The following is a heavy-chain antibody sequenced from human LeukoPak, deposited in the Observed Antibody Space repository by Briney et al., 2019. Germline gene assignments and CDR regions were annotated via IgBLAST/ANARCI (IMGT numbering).Heavy chain of an antibody. J-gene: IGHJ4*02. D-gene: IGHD3-10*01. CDR3: AKGGMVRGVIIILPFDY. CDR2: ISGSGGST. CDR1: GFTFSSYA. V-gene: IGHV3-23*01. Sequence: GGSLRLSCEASGFTFSSYAMSWVRQAPGKGLEWVSAISGSGGSTYYADSVKGRFTISRDNSKNTLYLQMNSLRAEDTAVYYCAKGGMVRGVIIILPFDYWGQGTLVTVSS.